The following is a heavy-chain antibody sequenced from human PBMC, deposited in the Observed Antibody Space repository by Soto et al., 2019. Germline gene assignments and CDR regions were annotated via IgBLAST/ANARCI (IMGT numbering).Heavy chain of an antibody. J-gene: IGHJ4*02. CDR1: GGSISSYY. Sequence: SETLSLTCTVSGGSISSYYWSWIRQPPGKGLEWIGYIYYSGSTNYNPSLKSRVTISVDTSKNQFSLKLSSVTAADTAVYYCARGLSSSWTGYFDYWGQGTLVTVSS. V-gene: IGHV4-59*01. CDR3: ARGLSSSWTGYFDY. D-gene: IGHD6-13*01. CDR2: IYYSGST.